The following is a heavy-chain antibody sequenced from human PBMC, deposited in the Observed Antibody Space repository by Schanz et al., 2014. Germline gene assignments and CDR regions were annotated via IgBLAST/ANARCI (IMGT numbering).Heavy chain of an antibody. Sequence: EVQLVESGGGLIQPGGSLRLSCAVSGFTVNTHYMSWVRQAPGKGLEWISSMYINSGSTQYADSVKGRFIISRDSSKNTLYLQMNSLRAEDTAVYYCAVLGGFGELPLDYRGQGTLVTVSS. V-gene: IGHV3-66*03. CDR3: AVLGGFGELPLDY. J-gene: IGHJ4*02. D-gene: IGHD3-10*01. CDR1: GFTVNTHY. CDR2: MYINSGST.